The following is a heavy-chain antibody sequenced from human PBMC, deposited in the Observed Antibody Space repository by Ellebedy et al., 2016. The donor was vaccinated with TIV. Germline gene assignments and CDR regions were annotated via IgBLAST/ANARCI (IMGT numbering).Heavy chain of an antibody. CDR2: MYHSRTT. D-gene: IGHD6-13*01. V-gene: IGHV4-38-2*02. CDR3: ARDGTAATGGWFDP. CDR1: GYSISSGYY. J-gene: IGHJ5*02. Sequence: MPSETLSLTCTVSGYSISSGYYWGCLRRPPGKGLEWIGSMYHSRTTHYTPSLKSRFTISVDTSKNQFSLKVNSVTAADTAVYYCARDGTAATGGWFDPWGQGTLVTVSS.